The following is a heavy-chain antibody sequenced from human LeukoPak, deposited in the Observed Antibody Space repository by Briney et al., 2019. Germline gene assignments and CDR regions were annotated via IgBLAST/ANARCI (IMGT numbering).Heavy chain of an antibody. V-gene: IGHV5-10-1*01. D-gene: IGHD2-2*01. CDR3: ASSIVVVPAATIDY. CDR1: GYSFTSYW. J-gene: IGHJ4*02. Sequence: GESLKISCKGSGYSFTSYWISWVRQMPGKGLEWMGRIDPSDSYTNYSPFFQGHVTISADKSISTAYLQWSSLKASDTAMYYCASSIVVVPAATIDYWGQGTLVTVSS. CDR2: IDPSDSYT.